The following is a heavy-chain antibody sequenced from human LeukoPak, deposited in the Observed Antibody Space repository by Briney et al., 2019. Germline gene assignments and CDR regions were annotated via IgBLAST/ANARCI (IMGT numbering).Heavy chain of an antibody. D-gene: IGHD3-3*01. CDR1: GGSFSIYA. CDR2: IIPIFGSA. Sequence: ASVKVSCKASGGSFSIYAISWVRQAIGQGLEWMGRIIPIFGSANYAQKFQGRVRITTDESASTTYMVLRSLRSEDSAVYYCARDHGYYDFWSGYQYDGAGRNYYYYMDVWGKGTTVTVSS. J-gene: IGHJ6*03. CDR3: ARDHGYYDFWSGYQYDGAGRNYYYYMDV. V-gene: IGHV1-69*05.